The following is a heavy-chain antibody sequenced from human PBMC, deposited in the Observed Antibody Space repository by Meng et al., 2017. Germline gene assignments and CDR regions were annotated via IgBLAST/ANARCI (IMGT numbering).Heavy chain of an antibody. CDR3: ARAILTGYYYFDY. CDR1: GFTFDDYA. D-gene: IGHD3-9*01. Sequence: SLKISCAASGFTFDDYAMHWVRQAPGKGLEWVSGISWNSGSIGYADSVKGRFTISRDNAKNSLYLQMNSLRAEDTALYYCARAILTGYYYFDYWGQETLFTVSS. V-gene: IGHV3-9*01. J-gene: IGHJ4*02. CDR2: ISWNSGSI.